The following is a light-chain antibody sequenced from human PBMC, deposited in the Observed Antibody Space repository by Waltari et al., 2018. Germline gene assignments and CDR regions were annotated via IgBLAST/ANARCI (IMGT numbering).Light chain of an antibody. J-gene: IGLJ2*01. CDR1: NSDVGGYNY. Sequence: QSALTQPASVSGSPGQSITLSCTGTNSDVGGYNYVPWYQQHPGKAPKFLIYDVSNRPSGFSSRFSGSKSGNTASLTISGLQAEDEADYYCSSYTSSNTLLFGGGTKLTVL. V-gene: IGLV2-14*03. CDR3: SSYTSSNTLL. CDR2: DVS.